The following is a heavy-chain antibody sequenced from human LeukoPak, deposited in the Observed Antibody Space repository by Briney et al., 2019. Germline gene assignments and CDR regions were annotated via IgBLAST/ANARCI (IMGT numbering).Heavy chain of an antibody. D-gene: IGHD3-3*01. Sequence: PGGTLRLSCAASGFTFSSHAMSWVRQAPGKGLERVSAISGSGGSTYYADSVKGRFTISRDNSKNTLYLQMNSLRAEDTAVYYCAPGGVLRFLEWLNPNLYYFDYWGQGTLVTVSS. CDR3: APGGVLRFLEWLNPNLYYFDY. V-gene: IGHV3-23*01. CDR2: ISGSGGST. CDR1: GFTFSSHA. J-gene: IGHJ4*02.